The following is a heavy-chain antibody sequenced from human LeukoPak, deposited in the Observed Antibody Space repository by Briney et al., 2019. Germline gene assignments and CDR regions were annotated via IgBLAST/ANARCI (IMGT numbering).Heavy chain of an antibody. Sequence: PGGSLRLSCAASGFTFSSYSMNWVRQAPGKGLEWVSVIYSGGKTYYANSVKGRFTISRDNSKNTLYLQMNSLRAEDTAVYYCVRAITMIYAFDIWGQGTMVTVSS. V-gene: IGHV3-66*01. CDR3: VRAITMIYAFDI. J-gene: IGHJ3*02. CDR2: IYSGGKT. CDR1: GFTFSSYS. D-gene: IGHD3-22*01.